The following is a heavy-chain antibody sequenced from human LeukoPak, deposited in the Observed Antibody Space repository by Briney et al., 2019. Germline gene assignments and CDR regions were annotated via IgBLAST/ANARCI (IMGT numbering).Heavy chain of an antibody. Sequence: GGSLRLSCAASGFTVTSNYMSWVRRAPGKGLEWVSVIYSGGRTYYADSVKGRFTISRDTSKNTLYLQMNSLRAEDTAVYYCARDPGGLRHYYMDVWGKGTTVTVSS. V-gene: IGHV3-66*01. D-gene: IGHD3-16*01. CDR1: GFTVTSNY. J-gene: IGHJ6*03. CDR2: IYSGGRT. CDR3: ARDPGGLRHYYMDV.